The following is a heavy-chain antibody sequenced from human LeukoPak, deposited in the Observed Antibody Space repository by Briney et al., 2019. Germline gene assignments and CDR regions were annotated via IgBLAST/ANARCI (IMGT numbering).Heavy chain of an antibody. CDR1: GFTFSSYA. J-gene: IGHJ4*02. Sequence: GGSLRLSCAASGFTFSSYAMSWVRQAPGKGLEWVSAISGSGGSTYYADSVKGRFTISRDNSKNTLYLQMNSLRAVDTAVYYCALDILTGYYNFDYWGQGTLVTVSS. D-gene: IGHD3-9*01. V-gene: IGHV3-23*01. CDR2: ISGSGGST. CDR3: ALDILTGYYNFDY.